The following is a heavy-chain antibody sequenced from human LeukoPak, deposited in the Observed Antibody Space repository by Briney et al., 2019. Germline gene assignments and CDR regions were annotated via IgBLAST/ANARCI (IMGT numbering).Heavy chain of an antibody. Sequence: ASVKVSYKPSGYTFTSYGIIWVRQAPGQGLEWMGWISGSNGDTNYAQNLQGRVTLTSDTSTSTAYMELRSLKSDDTAVYYCARGWELDYWGQGTLVTVSS. J-gene: IGHJ4*02. CDR2: ISGSNGDT. V-gene: IGHV1-18*01. CDR1: GYTFTSYG. CDR3: ARGWELDY. D-gene: IGHD1-26*01.